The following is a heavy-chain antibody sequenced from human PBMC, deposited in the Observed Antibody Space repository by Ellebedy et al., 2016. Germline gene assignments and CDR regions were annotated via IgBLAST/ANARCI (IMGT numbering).Heavy chain of an antibody. Sequence: SVKVSXXASGYTFTSYGISWVRQAPGQGLEWMGGIIPIFGTANYAQKFQGRVTITADESTSTAYMELSSLRSEDTAVYYCAREGGYSKGYQLPYWGQGTLVTVSS. CDR1: GYTFTSYG. J-gene: IGHJ4*02. CDR3: AREGGYSKGYQLPY. V-gene: IGHV1-69*13. D-gene: IGHD2-2*01. CDR2: IIPIFGTA.